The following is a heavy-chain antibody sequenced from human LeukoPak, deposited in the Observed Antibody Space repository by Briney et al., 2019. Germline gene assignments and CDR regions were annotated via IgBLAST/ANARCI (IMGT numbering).Heavy chain of an antibody. J-gene: IGHJ4*02. CDR2: INAGNGNT. CDR1: GYTFTSYA. Sequence: ASVKVSCTASGYTFTSYAMHWVRQAPGQRLEWMGWINAGNGNTKYSQKFQGRVTITRDTSASTAYMELSSLRSEDTAVYYCARGGDYYYDSSGYPNYFDYWGQGTLVTVSS. V-gene: IGHV1-3*01. CDR3: ARGGDYYYDSSGYPNYFDY. D-gene: IGHD3-22*01.